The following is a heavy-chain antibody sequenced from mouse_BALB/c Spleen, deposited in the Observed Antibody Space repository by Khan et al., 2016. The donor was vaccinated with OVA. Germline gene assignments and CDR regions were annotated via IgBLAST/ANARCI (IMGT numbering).Heavy chain of an antibody. Sequence: QVQLKQSGAELVRPGVSVKISCKGSGYTFTDFTMHWVKQSHAMSLEWIGVISTYYGDATYNQKFKDKATMTVDKSSSTAYMELARLTSEDSAIYECTRGGGVNRFAYWGQGTLVTVSA. CDR1: GYTFTDFT. J-gene: IGHJ3*01. CDR2: ISTYYGDA. V-gene: IGHV1S137*01. CDR3: TRGGGVNRFAY. D-gene: IGHD2-1*01.